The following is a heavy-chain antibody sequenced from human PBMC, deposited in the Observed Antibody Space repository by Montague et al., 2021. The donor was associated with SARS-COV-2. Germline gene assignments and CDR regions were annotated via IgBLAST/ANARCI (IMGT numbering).Heavy chain of an antibody. Sequence: SETLSLTCAVLGGSISSHYWSFIRQPPGKGLEWIAYINYSGGTNXNPSLKSRVTISVDTSKNHFSLQLRSVTPADTAVYFCARATSVRGAVNWFDPWGQGTLVTVSS. CDR3: ARATSVRGAVNWFDP. CDR1: GGSISSHY. D-gene: IGHD3-10*01. CDR2: INYSGGT. J-gene: IGHJ5*02. V-gene: IGHV4-59*11.